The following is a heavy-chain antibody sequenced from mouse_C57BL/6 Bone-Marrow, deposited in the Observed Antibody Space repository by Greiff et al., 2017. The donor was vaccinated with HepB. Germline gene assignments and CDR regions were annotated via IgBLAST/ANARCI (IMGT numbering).Heavy chain of an antibody. Sequence: VQLQQSGAELVKPGASVKLSCKASGYTFTSYWMHWVKQRPGQGLEWIGMIHPNSGSTNYNEKFKSKATLTVDKSSSTAYMQLSSLTSEDSAVYYCAPIYYDDDESPYCAMDYWGQGTSVTVSS. CDR2: IHPNSGST. CDR1: GYTFTSYW. D-gene: IGHD2-4*01. CDR3: APIYYDDDESPYCAMDY. J-gene: IGHJ4*01. V-gene: IGHV1-64*01.